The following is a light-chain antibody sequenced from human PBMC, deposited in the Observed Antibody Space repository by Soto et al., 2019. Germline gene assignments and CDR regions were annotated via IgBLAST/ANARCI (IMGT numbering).Light chain of an antibody. V-gene: IGKV4-1*01. CDR2: WAS. CDR1: QSVLYSSNNKNY. Sequence: DIVMTQSPDSLAVSLGERATINCKSRQSVLYSSNNKNYLAWYQQKPGQPPKLLIYWASTRESWVPDRFSGSGSGTDFTLTISSLQAEDVAVYYCQQYYSTPLTFGGGTKVEIK. J-gene: IGKJ4*01. CDR3: QQYYSTPLT.